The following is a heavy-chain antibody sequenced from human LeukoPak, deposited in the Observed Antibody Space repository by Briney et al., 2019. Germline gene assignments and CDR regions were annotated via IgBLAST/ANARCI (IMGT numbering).Heavy chain of an antibody. D-gene: IGHD1-26*01. CDR2: ISGSGGST. V-gene: IGHV3-23*01. CDR1: GFTFSSYA. Sequence: AGGSLRLSCAASGFTFSSYAMSWVRQAPGKGLEWVSAISGSGGSTYYADSVKGQFTISRDNSKNTLYLQMNSLRAEDTAVYYCAKINKYSGSYYFDYWGQGTLVTVSS. CDR3: AKINKYSGSYYFDY. J-gene: IGHJ4*02.